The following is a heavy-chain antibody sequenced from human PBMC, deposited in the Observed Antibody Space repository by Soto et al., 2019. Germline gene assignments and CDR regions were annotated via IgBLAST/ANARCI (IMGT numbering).Heavy chain of an antibody. CDR1: GGTFSSSA. D-gene: IGHD3-3*01. CDR3: ARGPIDDFWSGYPFDY. V-gene: IGHV1-69*01. J-gene: IGHJ4*02. Sequence: QVQLVQSGAEVKKPGSSVKVSCKASGGTFSSSAISWVRQAPGQGLEWMGGIIPIFGTANYAQKFQGRVTTTADESTRRAYMELSSMRSEDTAVYYCARGPIDDFWSGYPFDYWGQGTLVTVSS. CDR2: IIPIFGTA.